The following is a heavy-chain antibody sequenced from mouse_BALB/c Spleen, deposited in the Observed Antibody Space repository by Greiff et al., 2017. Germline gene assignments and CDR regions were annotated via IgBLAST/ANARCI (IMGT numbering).Heavy chain of an antibody. D-gene: IGHD1-1*01. CDR1: GYTFTDYE. CDR2: IDPETGGT. Sequence: QVQLQQSGAELVRPGASVTLSCKASGYTFTDYEMHWVKQTPVHGLEWIGAIDPETGGTAYNQKFKGKATLTADKSSSTAYMELRSLTSEDSAVYYCTRSPYYSYAMDYWGQGTSVTVSS. V-gene: IGHV1-15*01. J-gene: IGHJ4*01. CDR3: TRSPYYSYAMDY.